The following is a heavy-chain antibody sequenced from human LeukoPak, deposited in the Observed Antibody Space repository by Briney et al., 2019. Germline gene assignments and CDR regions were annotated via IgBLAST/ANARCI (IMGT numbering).Heavy chain of an antibody. CDR2: ISGSGGST. D-gene: IGHD5-18*01. CDR3: AKDLSYGFDY. CDR1: GFTVSSNY. Sequence: PGGSLRLSCAASGFTVSSNYMSWVRQAPGKGLEWVSAISGSGGSTYYADSVKGRFTISRDNSKNTLYLQMNSLRAEDTAVYYCAKDLSYGFDYWGQGTLVTVSS. V-gene: IGHV3-23*01. J-gene: IGHJ4*02.